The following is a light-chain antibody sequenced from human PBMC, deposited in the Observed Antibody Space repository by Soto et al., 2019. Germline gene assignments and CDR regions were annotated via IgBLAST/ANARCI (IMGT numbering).Light chain of an antibody. Sequence: QSALTQPASVSGSPGQSITSSCTGTSSDVGGYNYLSWYQQHPGKAPRVMIYEVSNRPSGVSNRFSGSKSGNTASLTISGLQAEDEADYFCSSYTTSGTPVFGGGTKLTVL. J-gene: IGLJ3*02. CDR1: SSDVGGYNY. V-gene: IGLV2-14*01. CDR2: EVS. CDR3: SSYTTSGTPV.